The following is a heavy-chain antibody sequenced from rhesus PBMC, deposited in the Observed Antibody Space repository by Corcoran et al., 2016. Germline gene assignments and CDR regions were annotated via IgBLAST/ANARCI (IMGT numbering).Heavy chain of an antibody. J-gene: IGHJ4*01. CDR3: ARGDLWTGYDY. D-gene: IGHD3-3*01. CDR2: VDPEDGGA. CDR1: GYTFTELS. V-gene: IGHV1-111*02. Sequence: EVQLVQSGAEVKKPGASVKISCKASGYTFTELSMHWVRQAPGKGLEWMGRVDPEDGGADYAQKFQDRVTITADTSTDTAYMELSSLRSEDTAVYYCARGDLWTGYDYWGQGVLVTVSS.